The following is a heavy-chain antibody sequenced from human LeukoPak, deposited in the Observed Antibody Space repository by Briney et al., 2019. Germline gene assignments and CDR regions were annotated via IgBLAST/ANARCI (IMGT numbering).Heavy chain of an antibody. CDR3: ANDIATAKNYFDY. V-gene: IGHV3-43*02. CDR1: GFTFDDYA. Sequence: GGSLRLSCAASGFTFDDYAMHWVRQAPGKGLEWVSLISGDGGSTYYADSVKGRFTISRDNSKNSLYLQMNSLRTEDAALYYCANDIATAKNYFDYWGQGTLVTVSS. J-gene: IGHJ4*02. D-gene: IGHD5-18*01. CDR2: ISGDGGST.